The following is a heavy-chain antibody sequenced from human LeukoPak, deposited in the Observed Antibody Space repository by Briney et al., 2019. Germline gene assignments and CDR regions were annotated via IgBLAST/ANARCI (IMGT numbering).Heavy chain of an antibody. V-gene: IGHV4-34*01. CDR1: GGSFSGHY. CDR3: ARGVKEVAASNFDY. Sequence: SETLSLTCAVYGGSFSGHYWSWIRQPPGKGLEWIGEINHSGSTNSNPSLKSRVTISVDTSKNQFSLKLSSVTAADTAVYYCARGVKEVAASNFDYWGQGTLVTVSS. D-gene: IGHD6-19*01. CDR2: INHSGST. J-gene: IGHJ4*02.